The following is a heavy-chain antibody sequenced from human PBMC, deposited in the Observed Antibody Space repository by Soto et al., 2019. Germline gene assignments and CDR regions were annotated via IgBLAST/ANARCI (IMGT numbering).Heavy chain of an antibody. J-gene: IGHJ4*02. CDR1: GFTFSNYY. CDR3: ARSYSSGWEFDY. V-gene: IGHV3-11*01. CDR2: ISSTGRTI. D-gene: IGHD6-19*01. Sequence: GGSLRLSCGASGFTFSNYYMSWIRQAPGRGLEWVSYISSTGRTIYYADSVKGRFTVSRDNAQNSLSLKLNSLRVEDTAVYYCARSYSSGWEFDYWGQGTQVTVSS.